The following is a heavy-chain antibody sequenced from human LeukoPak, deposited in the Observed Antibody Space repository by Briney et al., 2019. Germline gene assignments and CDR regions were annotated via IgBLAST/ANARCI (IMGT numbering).Heavy chain of an antibody. CDR1: GFTFSSYN. Sequence: GSLRLSCAASGFTFSSYNMNWVRQAPGKGLEWVSSITSSSSYIYYADSVKGRFTISRDNAVNSLYLQMNSLRAEDTALYYCAKGYCISTKCFFDYWGQGTLVTVSS. D-gene: IGHD2-2*01. J-gene: IGHJ4*02. V-gene: IGHV3-21*04. CDR2: ITSSSSYI. CDR3: AKGYCISTKCFFDY.